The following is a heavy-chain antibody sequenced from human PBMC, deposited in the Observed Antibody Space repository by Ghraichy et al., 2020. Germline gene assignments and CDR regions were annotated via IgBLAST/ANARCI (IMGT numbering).Heavy chain of an antibody. D-gene: IGHD6-19*01. CDR2: IYSGGST. V-gene: IGHV3-53*01. CDR3: ARDTGYSSGWYDY. CDR1: GFTVSSNY. Sequence: GGSLNISCAASGFTVSSNYMSWVRQAPGKGLEWVSVIYSGGSTYYADSVKGRFTISRDNSKNTLYLQMNSLRAEDTAVYYCARDTGYSSGWYDYWGQGTLVTVSS. J-gene: IGHJ4*02.